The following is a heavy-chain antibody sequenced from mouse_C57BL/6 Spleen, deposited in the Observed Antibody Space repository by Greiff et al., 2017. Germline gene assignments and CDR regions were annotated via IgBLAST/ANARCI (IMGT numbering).Heavy chain of an antibody. D-gene: IGHD1-1*01. Sequence: VQLQQSGPELVKPGASVKMSCKASGYTFTDYNMHWVKQSHGKSLEWIGYINPNNGGTSYNQQFKGKATLTVNKSSSTAYMELRSLTSEDSAVYYCARESITTVVAHWYFDVWGTGTTVTVSS. CDR2: INPNNGGT. CDR1: GYTFTDYN. V-gene: IGHV1-22*01. CDR3: ARESITTVVAHWYFDV. J-gene: IGHJ1*03.